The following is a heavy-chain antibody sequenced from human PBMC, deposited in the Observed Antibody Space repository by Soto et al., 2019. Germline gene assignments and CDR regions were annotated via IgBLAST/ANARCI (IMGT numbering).Heavy chain of an antibody. Sequence: ASVKVSCKASGGTFSSYAISWVRQAPGQGLEWMGGIIPIFGTANYAQKFQGRVTITADKSTSTAYMELSSLRSEDTAVYYCASTRGFDWFRRYYFDYWGQGTLVTVSS. V-gene: IGHV1-69*06. CDR2: IIPIFGTA. J-gene: IGHJ4*02. D-gene: IGHD3-9*01. CDR1: GGTFSSYA. CDR3: ASTRGFDWFRRYYFDY.